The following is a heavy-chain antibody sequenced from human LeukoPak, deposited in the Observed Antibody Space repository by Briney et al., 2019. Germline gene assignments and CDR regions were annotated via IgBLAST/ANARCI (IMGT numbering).Heavy chain of an antibody. J-gene: IGHJ6*02. CDR3: ARDGPQSFIIGCNYYGMDV. CDR1: GGTFSSYA. V-gene: IGHV1-46*01. Sequence: ASVKISCKASGGTFSSYAISWVRQAPGQGLEWMGIINPSGGSTSYAQKFQGRVTMTRDASTSTVYMELSSLRSEDTAVYYCARDGPQSFIIGCNYYGMDVWGQGTTVIVSS. CDR2: INPSGGST. D-gene: IGHD3-10*01.